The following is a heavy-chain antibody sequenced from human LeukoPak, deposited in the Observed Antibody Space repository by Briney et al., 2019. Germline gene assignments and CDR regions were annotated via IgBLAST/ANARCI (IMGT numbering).Heavy chain of an antibody. CDR1: GFTFSSYW. J-gene: IGHJ4*02. V-gene: IGHV3-74*01. D-gene: IGHD3-10*01. CDR2: INSDGSST. Sequence: PGGSLRLSCAASGFTFSSYWMHWVRQAPGKGLEWASRINSDGSSTSYADSVKGRFTISRDNAKNTLYLQMNSLRAEDTAVYYCARDPYYYDSGKSFDYWGQGTLVTVSS. CDR3: ARDPYYYDSGKSFDY.